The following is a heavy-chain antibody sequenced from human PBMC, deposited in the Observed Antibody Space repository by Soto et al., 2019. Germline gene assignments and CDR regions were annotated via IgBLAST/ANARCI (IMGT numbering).Heavy chain of an antibody. J-gene: IGHJ4*02. CDR1: GFTFSSYS. CDR2: ISSSSSTI. CDR3: ARVLYYDFWSGYSSRGYYFDY. V-gene: IGHV3-48*02. Sequence: GGSLRLSCAASGFTFSSYSMNWVRQAPGKGLEWVSYISSSSSTIYYADSVKGRFTISRDNAKNSLYLQMNSLRDEDTAVYYCARVLYYDFWSGYSSRGYYFDYWGQGTLVTVSS. D-gene: IGHD3-3*01.